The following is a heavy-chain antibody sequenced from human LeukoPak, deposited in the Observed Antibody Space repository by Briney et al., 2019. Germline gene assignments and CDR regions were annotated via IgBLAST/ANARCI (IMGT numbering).Heavy chain of an antibody. Sequence: ASVKVSCMASGYTFTSYAMHWVRQAPGQRLEWMGWINAGNGNTKYSQKFQGRVTITRDTSASTAYMELSSLRSEDTAVYYCARRAVAGNFDYWGQGTLVTVSS. J-gene: IGHJ4*02. V-gene: IGHV1-3*01. D-gene: IGHD6-19*01. CDR2: INAGNGNT. CDR1: GYTFTSYA. CDR3: ARRAVAGNFDY.